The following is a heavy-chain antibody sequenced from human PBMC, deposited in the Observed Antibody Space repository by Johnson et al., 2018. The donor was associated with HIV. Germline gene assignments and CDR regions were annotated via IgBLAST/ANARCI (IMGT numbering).Heavy chain of an antibody. CDR1: GFTFSSYG. CDR3: ARDGESHQLPLGDAFDI. D-gene: IGHD1-1*01. J-gene: IGHJ3*02. V-gene: IGHV3-33*01. Sequence: QMQLVESGGGVVQPGKSLRLSCAASGFTFSSYGMHWVRQAPGTGLEWVAVIWYDGSQKYYTDSVKGRFTISRDNSKNTLYLQMNSLRAEDTAVYYCARDGESHQLPLGDAFDIWGQGTMVTVSS. CDR2: IWYDGSQK.